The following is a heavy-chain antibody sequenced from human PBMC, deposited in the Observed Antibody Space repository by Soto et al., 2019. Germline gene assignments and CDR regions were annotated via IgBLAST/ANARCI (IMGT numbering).Heavy chain of an antibody. CDR3: ARDRGGGYDLSWFDP. CDR2: RWYDGSNK. CDR1: GFKFSSYA. J-gene: IGHJ5*02. D-gene: IGHD5-12*01. Sequence: GGSLRLSCAASGFKFSSYAMHWVRQAPGKGLEWVAVRWYDGSNKYYADSVKGRSTISRDNSKNTLYLQMNSLRAEDTAVYYGARDRGGGYDLSWFDPWGQGTLVTVSS. V-gene: IGHV3-33*01.